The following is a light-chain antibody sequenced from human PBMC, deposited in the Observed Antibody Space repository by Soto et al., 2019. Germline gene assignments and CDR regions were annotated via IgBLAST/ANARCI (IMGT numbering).Light chain of an antibody. CDR2: GAS. V-gene: IGKV3-20*01. Sequence: EIVLTQSPGTLSLSPGERATLSCRASQSVSSSYLAWYQQKPGQAPRLLIYGASSRATGIPDSFSGSGSGTDFTLTISRLEPEDFAVYYCQQYGSSPSTFGQGTKLEI. CDR3: QQYGSSPST. CDR1: QSVSSSY. J-gene: IGKJ2*01.